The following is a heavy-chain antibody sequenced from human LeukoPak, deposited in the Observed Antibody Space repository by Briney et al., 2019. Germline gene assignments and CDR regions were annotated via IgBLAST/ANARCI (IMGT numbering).Heavy chain of an antibody. J-gene: IGHJ3*02. V-gene: IGHV1-8*01. CDR1: GYTFTSND. CDR2: MNPNSGNT. CDR3: ARAHGGSGSYYRSPDGFDI. Sequence: ASVKVSCKASGYTFTSNDINWVRQATGQGPEWMGWMNPNSGNTGYGQKFQGRVTLNRNTSVSTAYMELSSLRSEDTAVYYCARAHGGSGSYYRSPDGFDIWGQGTMVTVSS. D-gene: IGHD3-10*01.